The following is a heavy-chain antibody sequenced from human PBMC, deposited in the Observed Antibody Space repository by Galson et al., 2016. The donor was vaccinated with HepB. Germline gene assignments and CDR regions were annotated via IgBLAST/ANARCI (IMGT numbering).Heavy chain of an antibody. CDR3: AKGIKYYYGSGTPYGMDV. CDR2: ISYDGSNK. V-gene: IGHV3-30*18. D-gene: IGHD3-10*01. J-gene: IGHJ6*04. CDR1: GFTFSSYG. Sequence: SLRLSCAASGFTFSSYGMHWVRQAPGKGLEWVAVISYDGSNKYYADSVKGRFTISRDNSKNTLYLQMNSLRAEDTAVYYCAKGIKYYYGSGTPYGMDVWGKGTTVTVSS.